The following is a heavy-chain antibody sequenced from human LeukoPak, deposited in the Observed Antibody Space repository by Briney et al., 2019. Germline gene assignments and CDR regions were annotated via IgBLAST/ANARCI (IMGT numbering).Heavy chain of an antibody. CDR3: ARHRAGYHLDW. Sequence: PSETLSLTCAVSGGSISSGGYSWSWIRQPPGKGLEWIGYIYHSGSTYYNPSLKSRVTISVDRSKNQFSLKLSSVTAADTAVYYCARHRAGYHLDWWGQGTLVTVSS. V-gene: IGHV4-30-2*01. CDR1: GGSISSGGYS. J-gene: IGHJ4*02. D-gene: IGHD3-9*01. CDR2: IYHSGST.